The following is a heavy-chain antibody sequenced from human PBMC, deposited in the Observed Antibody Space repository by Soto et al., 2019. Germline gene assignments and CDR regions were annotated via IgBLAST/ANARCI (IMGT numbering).Heavy chain of an antibody. V-gene: IGHV1-18*01. CDR2: ISAYNGNT. CDR3: ATDPQWELLKGHFDY. Sequence: ASVKVSCKASGYTFTSYGISWVRQAPGQGLEWMGWISAYNGNTNYAQKLQGRVTMTTDTSTSTAYMELRSLRAEDTAVYYCATDPQWELLKGHFDYWGQGTLVTVSS. J-gene: IGHJ4*02. CDR1: GYTFTSYG. D-gene: IGHD1-26*01.